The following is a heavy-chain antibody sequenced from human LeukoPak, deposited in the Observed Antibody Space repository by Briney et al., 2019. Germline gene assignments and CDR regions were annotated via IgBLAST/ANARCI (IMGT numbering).Heavy chain of an antibody. J-gene: IGHJ4*02. CDR3: ARVATMVRGVTMGDYFDY. CDR2: IYYSGST. CDR1: GGSISSSSYY. V-gene: IGHV4-39*07. D-gene: IGHD3-10*01. Sequence: SETLSLTCTVSGGSISSSSYYWGWTRQPPGKGLEWIGSIYYSGSTYYNPSLKSRVTISVDTSKNQFSLKLSSVTAADTAVYYCARVATMVRGVTMGDYFDYWGQGTLVTVSS.